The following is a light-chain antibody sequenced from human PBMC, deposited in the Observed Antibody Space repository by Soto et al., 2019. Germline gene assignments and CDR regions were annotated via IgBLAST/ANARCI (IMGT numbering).Light chain of an antibody. Sequence: DIQMTQSPSTLSSSIGDRVTITCRASQTISSWLAWYQQKPGKAPKLLIYEAFTLESGVPSRFSGSGSGTEFTLTIFSLQPDDFATYYCQQYHSYPCTFGQGTKLEIK. CDR1: QTISSW. J-gene: IGKJ1*01. V-gene: IGKV1-5*03. CDR2: EAF. CDR3: QQYHSYPCT.